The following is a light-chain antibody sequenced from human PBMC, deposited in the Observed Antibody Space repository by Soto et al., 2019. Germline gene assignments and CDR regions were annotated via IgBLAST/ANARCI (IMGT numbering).Light chain of an antibody. CDR1: QSVSSY. Sequence: EIVLTQSPATLSLSPGERATLSCRASQSVSSYLAWYQQKPGQAPRLLIYEASNRATGIPARFSGSGSGTDFTLTISSLEPEDFAVYYCQHYGTSPITFGQGTRLENK. CDR2: EAS. J-gene: IGKJ5*01. CDR3: QHYGTSPIT. V-gene: IGKV3-11*01.